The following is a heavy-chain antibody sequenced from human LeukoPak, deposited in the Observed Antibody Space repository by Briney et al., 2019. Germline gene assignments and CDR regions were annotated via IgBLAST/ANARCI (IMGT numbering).Heavy chain of an antibody. CDR1: GFSFSSYT. J-gene: IGHJ2*01. V-gene: IGHV3-21*01. CDR2: ISSSSSYI. CDR3: ARGSCSDAVCYSDWYFDL. Sequence: GGSLRLSCAASGFSFSSYTMNWVRQAPGKGLEWVSIISSSSSYIYYADSVKGRFTISRDNAKNALYLQMNSLRVEDTAVYYCARGSCSDAVCYSDWYFDLWGRGTLVTVSS. D-gene: IGHD2-8*01.